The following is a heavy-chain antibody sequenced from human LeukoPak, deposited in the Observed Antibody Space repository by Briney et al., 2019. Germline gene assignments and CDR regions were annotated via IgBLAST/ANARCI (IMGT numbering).Heavy chain of an antibody. V-gene: IGHV3-48*03. D-gene: IGHD5-24*01. CDR2: MSRTADRI. J-gene: IGHJ4*01. CDR3: ATRVPFTGYKN. CDR1: GGTLSTYE. Sequence: GGSLRLSCTLFGGTLSTYEFNWVRQAPGNGPEWISYMSRTADRIDHADSVKGRFAMSRDNAKNSVYLQMNSLRVDDTAIYYCATRVPFTGYKNWGQGTLVTVSS.